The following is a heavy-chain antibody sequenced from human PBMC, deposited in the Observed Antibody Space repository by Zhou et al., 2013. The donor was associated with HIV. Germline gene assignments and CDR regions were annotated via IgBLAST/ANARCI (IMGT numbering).Heavy chain of an antibody. D-gene: IGHD1-26*01. CDR3: ARDHSNTAWDRPCWWFDP. J-gene: IGHJ5*02. CDR1: GYTFTSNW. CDR2: INPKGGSP. Sequence: QVHLVQSGAEVKKPGASVKISCEASGYTFTSNWMHWVRQAPGQGLEWMGIINPKGGSPSYAQKFLDRVTITSDTSTSTFYMEVSSLRSDDTAVYYCARDHSNTAWDRPCWWFDPWGQGTLVTVSS. V-gene: IGHV1-46*01.